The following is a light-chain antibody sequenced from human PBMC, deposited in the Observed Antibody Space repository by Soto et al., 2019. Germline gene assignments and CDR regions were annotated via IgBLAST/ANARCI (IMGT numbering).Light chain of an antibody. J-gene: IGLJ1*01. V-gene: IGLV3-1*01. CDR1: KLGDKY. Sequence: SYELTQPPSVSVSPGQTATIPCSGDKLGDKYVCWYQQKPGQPPVLVIYQDHKRPSGIPERFSGSNSGNTATLTISGTRAMDEADYYCQAWHSSTAPYVFGSGTKLPVL. CDR3: QAWHSSTAPYV. CDR2: QDH.